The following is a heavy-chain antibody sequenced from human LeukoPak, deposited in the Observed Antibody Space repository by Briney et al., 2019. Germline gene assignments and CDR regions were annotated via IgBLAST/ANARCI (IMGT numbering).Heavy chain of an antibody. Sequence: GASVKVSCKASGYTFTSYAMNWVRQAPGQGLEWMGWINTNTGNPAYAQGFTGRFVFSLDTSVSTAYLQISSLKADDTAEYYCAREVAIGRAAMEGLLHWGQGTLVTVSS. V-gene: IGHV7-4-1*02. D-gene: IGHD5-18*01. CDR2: INTNTGNP. J-gene: IGHJ4*02. CDR1: GYTFTSYA. CDR3: AREVAIGRAAMEGLLH.